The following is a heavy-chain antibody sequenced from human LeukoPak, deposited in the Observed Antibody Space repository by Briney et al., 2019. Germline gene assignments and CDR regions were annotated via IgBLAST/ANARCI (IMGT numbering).Heavy chain of an antibody. CDR1: GFTFSSYA. Sequence: GGSLRLSCAASGFTFSSYAMNWVRQAPGKGLEWVSVISGSGGSTYYADSVKGRFTISRDNSKNTLYLQMNRLRAEDTAVYYCAKGLTGYSPYDYWGREPWSPSPQ. V-gene: IGHV3-23*01. CDR2: ISGSGGST. J-gene: IGHJ4*02. CDR3: AKGLTGYSPYDY. D-gene: IGHD3-9*01.